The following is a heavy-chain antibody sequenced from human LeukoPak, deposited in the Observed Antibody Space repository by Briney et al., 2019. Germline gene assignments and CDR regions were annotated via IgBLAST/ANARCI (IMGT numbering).Heavy chain of an antibody. CDR3: ARDPTVDAFDI. D-gene: IGHD4-17*01. CDR2: INHSGST. Sequence: SETLSLTCAVYGGSFSGYYWSWIRQPPGKGLDWIGEINHSGSTNYNPSLKSRVTISVDTSKNQFSLKLSSVTAADTAVYYCARDPTVDAFDIWGQGTMVTVSS. V-gene: IGHV4-34*01. J-gene: IGHJ3*02. CDR1: GGSFSGYY.